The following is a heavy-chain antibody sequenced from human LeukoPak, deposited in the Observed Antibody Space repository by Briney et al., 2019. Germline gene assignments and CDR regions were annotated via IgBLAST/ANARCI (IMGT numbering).Heavy chain of an antibody. J-gene: IGHJ4*02. CDR3: AHSRVYIAALRAWGYYFDY. CDR1: GGSISSGGYS. Sequence: NASETPSLTCAVSGGSISSGGYSWSWIRQPPGKGLEWIGYIYHSGSTYYNPSLKSRVTISVDRSKNQFSLKLSSVTAADTAVYYCAHSRVYIAALRAWGYYFDYWGQGTLVTVSS. CDR2: IYHSGST. D-gene: IGHD6-13*01. V-gene: IGHV4-30-2*01.